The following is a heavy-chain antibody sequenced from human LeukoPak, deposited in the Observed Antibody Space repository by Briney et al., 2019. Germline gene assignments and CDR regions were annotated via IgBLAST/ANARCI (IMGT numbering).Heavy chain of an antibody. CDR1: GFTFNTYA. CDR3: AKGILRYFDWLLSPLDY. Sequence: GGSLRLSCAASGFTFNTYAMNWVRQAPGKGLEWVSAISGSDGSTYYADSVRGRFTISRDNSKNTLYLQMNSLRAEDTAVYYCAKGILRYFDWLLSPLDYWGQGTLVTVSS. V-gene: IGHV3-23*01. D-gene: IGHD3-9*01. CDR2: ISGSDGST. J-gene: IGHJ4*02.